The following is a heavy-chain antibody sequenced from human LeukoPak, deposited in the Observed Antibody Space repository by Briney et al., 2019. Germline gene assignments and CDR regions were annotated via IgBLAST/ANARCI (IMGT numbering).Heavy chain of an antibody. Sequence: RGESLKISCKGSGYSFTSYWIGWVRQMPGKGLEWMGIIYPGDSDTRYSPSFQGQVTISADKSISTAYLQWSSLKASDTAMYYCARAAVTMVRGVIGAFDIWGQGTMVTVS. J-gene: IGHJ3*02. D-gene: IGHD3-10*01. CDR3: ARAAVTMVRGVIGAFDI. V-gene: IGHV5-51*01. CDR2: IYPGDSDT. CDR1: GYSFTSYW.